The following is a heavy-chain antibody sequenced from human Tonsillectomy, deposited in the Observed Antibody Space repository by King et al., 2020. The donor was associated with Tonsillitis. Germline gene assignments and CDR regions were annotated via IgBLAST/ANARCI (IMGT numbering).Heavy chain of an antibody. V-gene: IGHV4-39*01. D-gene: IGHD6-13*01. Sequence: QLQESGPGLVKPSETLSLTCTVSGGSISSSSYYWGWIRQPPGKGLEWIGSIYYSGSTYYNPSLKSRVTISVDTSKNQFSLKLSSVTAADTAVYYCTRRYSSSWYGDLGNWFDPWGQGTLVTVSS. CDR2: IYYSGST. CDR3: TRRYSSSWYGDLGNWFDP. J-gene: IGHJ5*02. CDR1: GGSISSSSYY.